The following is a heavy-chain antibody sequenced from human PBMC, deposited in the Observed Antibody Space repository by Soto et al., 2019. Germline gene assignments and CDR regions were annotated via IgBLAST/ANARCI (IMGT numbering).Heavy chain of an antibody. V-gene: IGHV3-72*01. Sequence: PGGSQRLSCAASGFTFSDHYMDWVRQAPGKGLEWVGRARNKVNGYITSHAASVKGRFAISRDDSKSSLYLQMNSLKAEDTAVYFCARLMGTAFDLWGQGTLVTVSS. CDR3: ARLMGTAFDL. CDR2: ARNKVNGYIT. J-gene: IGHJ4*02. CDR1: GFTFSDHY.